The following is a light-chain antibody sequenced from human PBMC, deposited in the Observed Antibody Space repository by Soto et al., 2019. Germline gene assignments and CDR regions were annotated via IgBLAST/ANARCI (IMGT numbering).Light chain of an antibody. CDR2: GAS. CDR1: QSVNSIF. V-gene: IGKV3-20*01. CDR3: QQYDSSRT. Sequence: EIVLTQSPGTLSSSPGERATLSCRASQSVNSIFLAWYQQKVGQAPRLLFYGASIRATGIPDRFTGSGSGTDFTLTISRLEPEDFAVYYCQQYDSSRTFGQGTKLEMK. J-gene: IGKJ1*01.